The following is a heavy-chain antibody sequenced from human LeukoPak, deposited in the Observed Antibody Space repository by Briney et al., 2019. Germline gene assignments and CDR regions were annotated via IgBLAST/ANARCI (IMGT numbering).Heavy chain of an antibody. D-gene: IGHD3-16*02. V-gene: IGHV3-48*01. Sequence: GGSLRLSCAGSGFNFSSYSMSWVRQAPWKGLEFVSSISSSSSTIYYADSVKGRFTISRDNAKNSLYLQMNSLRAEDTAVYYCARGLGELSLYLLDYWGQGTLVTVSS. CDR3: ARGLGELSLYLLDY. J-gene: IGHJ4*02. CDR2: ISSSSSTI. CDR1: GFNFSSYS.